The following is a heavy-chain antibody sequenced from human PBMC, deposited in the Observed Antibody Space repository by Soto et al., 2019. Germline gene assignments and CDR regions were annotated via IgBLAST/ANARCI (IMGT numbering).Heavy chain of an antibody. V-gene: IGHV3-11*06. Sequence: GGSLRLSCAASGFTFSDYYMSWIRQAPGKGLEWVSYISSSSSYTNYADSVKGRFTISRDNAKNSLYLQMNSLRTEDTAVYYCARVLGYCSSTSCPYGMDVWGQGTTVTVSS. CDR1: GFTFSDYY. J-gene: IGHJ6*02. D-gene: IGHD2-2*01. CDR3: ARVLGYCSSTSCPYGMDV. CDR2: ISSSSSYT.